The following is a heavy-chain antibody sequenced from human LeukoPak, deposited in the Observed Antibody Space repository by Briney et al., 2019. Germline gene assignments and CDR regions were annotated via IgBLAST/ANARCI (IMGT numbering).Heavy chain of an antibody. J-gene: IGHJ4*02. Sequence: GGSLRLSCAASGFTFSSFDMIWVRQAPGKGLEWISGISGSGSRTYYADSARGRFAISRDNSKNTLYLQMKSLRVEDTAIYYCAKDLGFGGTTLESWGPGILVSVSS. CDR2: ISGSGSRT. V-gene: IGHV3-23*01. CDR3: AKDLGFGGTTLES. D-gene: IGHD1-26*01. CDR1: GFTFSSFD.